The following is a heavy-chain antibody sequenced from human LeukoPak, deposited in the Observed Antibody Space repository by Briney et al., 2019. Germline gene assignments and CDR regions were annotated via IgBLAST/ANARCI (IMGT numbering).Heavy chain of an antibody. CDR2: IYPADSDT. Sequence: HGESLKISCEGSGYSFSTYWIAWVRQMPGKGLEWMGIIYPADSDTRYSPSFQGQVTVSADKSSATAYLHWSSLKASDTAMYYCARLAGSGTHHPLDYWGQGTLVTVSS. D-gene: IGHD2-15*01. V-gene: IGHV5-51*01. CDR3: ARLAGSGTHHPLDY. CDR1: GYSFSTYW. J-gene: IGHJ4*02.